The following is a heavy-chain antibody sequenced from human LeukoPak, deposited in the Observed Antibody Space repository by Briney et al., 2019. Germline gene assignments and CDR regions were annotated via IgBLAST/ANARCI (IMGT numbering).Heavy chain of an antibody. CDR2: IYYSGST. V-gene: IGHV4-30-4*01. CDR3: ARLGYSYGYASDAFDI. Sequence: PSETLSLTCTVSGGSISSGDYYWRWIRQPPGKGLEWIGYIYYSGSTYYNPSLKSRVTISVDTSKNQFSLKLSSVTAADTAVYYCARLGYSYGYASDAFDIWGQGTMVTVSS. CDR1: GGSISSGDYY. J-gene: IGHJ3*02. D-gene: IGHD5-18*01.